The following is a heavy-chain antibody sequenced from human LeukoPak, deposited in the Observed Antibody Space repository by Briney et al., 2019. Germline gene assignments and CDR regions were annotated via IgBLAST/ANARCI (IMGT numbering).Heavy chain of an antibody. V-gene: IGHV3-23*01. CDR2: ISGSGGST. J-gene: IGHJ6*03. CDR1: GFTFSSYA. Sequence: PGGSLRLSCAASGFTFSSYAMSWVRQAPGKGLEWVSAISGSGGSTYYADSVKGRFTISRDNSKNTLYLQMNSLRAEDTAVYYCAKRTPIVVVPAVYYYYMDVWGKGTTVTVSS. D-gene: IGHD2-2*01. CDR3: AKRTPIVVVPAVYYYYMDV.